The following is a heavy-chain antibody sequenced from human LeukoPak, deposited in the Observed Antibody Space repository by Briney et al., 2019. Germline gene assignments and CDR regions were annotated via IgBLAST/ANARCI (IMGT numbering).Heavy chain of an antibody. V-gene: IGHV4-31*03. CDR3: ARASSSWYPFDP. J-gene: IGHJ5*02. CDR1: GASISSGGYY. CDR2: ISSSGST. Sequence: PSETLSLTCTVSGASISSGGYYWSWIRQHPGKGLEWIGYISSSGSTYYNPSLKSRVTISVDTSKNQFSLKLSSVTAADTAVYYCARASSSWYPFDPWGQGTLVTVSS. D-gene: IGHD6-13*01.